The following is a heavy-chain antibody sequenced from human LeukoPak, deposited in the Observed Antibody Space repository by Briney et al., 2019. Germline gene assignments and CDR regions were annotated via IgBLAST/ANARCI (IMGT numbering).Heavy chain of an antibody. CDR3: ARADYDILTGPDY. D-gene: IGHD3-9*01. Sequence: GGSLRLSCAASGFTFSSYAMSWVRQAPGKGLEWVSAISGSGGSTYYADSVKGRFTISRDNSKNTLYLQMNSLRAEDTAVYYCARADYDILTGPDYWGQGTLVTVSS. J-gene: IGHJ4*02. V-gene: IGHV3-23*01. CDR2: ISGSGGST. CDR1: GFTFSSYA.